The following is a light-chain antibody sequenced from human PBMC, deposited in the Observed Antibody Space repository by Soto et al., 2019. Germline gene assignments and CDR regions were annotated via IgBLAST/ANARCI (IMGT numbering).Light chain of an antibody. CDR3: ATWDSNTRV. J-gene: IGLJ3*02. V-gene: IGLV4-60*02. CDR1: SGHSSYI. CDR2: LEGSGSY. Sequence: QSVLTQSSSASASLGSSVKLTCTLSSGHSSYIIALHQQQPGKAPRYLMKLEGSGSYNKGSGVPDRFSGSSSGADRYLTISNLQFEDEADYYCATWDSNTRVFGGGTKLTVL.